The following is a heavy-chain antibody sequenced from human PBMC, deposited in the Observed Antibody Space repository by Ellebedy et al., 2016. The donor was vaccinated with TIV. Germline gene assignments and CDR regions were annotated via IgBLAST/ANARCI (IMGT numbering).Heavy chain of an antibody. D-gene: IGHD2-21*02. J-gene: IGHJ4*02. V-gene: IGHV3-7*03. CDR3: ARDVAPVGQVTFDC. Sequence: PGGSLRLSCAASGFIFSGSWMTWVRQAPGKGLEWVANINQDGGDEYYVDSVKGRFTISRDNAKNSLYLQMNSLRAEDTAMYYCARDVAPVGQVTFDCWGQGTLVTVSS. CDR2: INQDGGDE. CDR1: GFIFSGSW.